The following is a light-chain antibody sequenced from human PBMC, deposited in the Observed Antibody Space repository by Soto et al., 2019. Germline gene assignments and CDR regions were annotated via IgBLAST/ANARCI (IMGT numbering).Light chain of an antibody. CDR3: QSYDSSLIGWV. CDR2: GNS. Sequence: QSVLTQPPSVSGAPGQRVTISCTGSSSNIGAGYDVHWYQQLPGTAPKLLIYGNSNRPSGVPDRFSGSKSGTSASLAITWLHAKVEADYYCQSYDSSLIGWVFGGGTKLTVL. CDR1: SSNIGAGYD. V-gene: IGLV1-40*01. J-gene: IGLJ3*02.